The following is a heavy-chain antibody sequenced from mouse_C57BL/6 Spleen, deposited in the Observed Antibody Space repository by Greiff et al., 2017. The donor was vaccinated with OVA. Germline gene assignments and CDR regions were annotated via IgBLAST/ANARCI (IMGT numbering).Heavy chain of an antibody. Sequence: VKLQESGPGLVAPSQSLSITCTVSGFSLTSYGVSWVRQPPGKGLEWLGVIWGDGSTNYHSAPISRLSTSKDNSKSQVFILLNSLPTDDTATYYCANIYDGYSFAYWGQGTLVTVSA. D-gene: IGHD2-3*01. CDR3: ANIYDGYSFAY. V-gene: IGHV2-3*01. CDR1: GFSLTSYG. J-gene: IGHJ3*01. CDR2: IWGDGST.